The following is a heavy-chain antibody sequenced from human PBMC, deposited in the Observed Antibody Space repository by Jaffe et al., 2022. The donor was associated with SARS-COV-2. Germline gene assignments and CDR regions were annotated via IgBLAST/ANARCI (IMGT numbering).Heavy chain of an antibody. CDR2: INAGNGDA. CDR3: AQTLYDSGLTAFDI. CDR1: GNTFTAYA. Sequence: QVQLVQSGAEVKKPGASVKVSCKTSGNTFTAYAMHWVRQAPGQRLEWMGWINAGNGDARYLQKFQGRLTISRDTSASTAYMELSSLRSEDTAVYYCAQTLYDSGLTAFDIWGQGTMVTVSS. V-gene: IGHV1-3*01. D-gene: IGHD3-22*01. J-gene: IGHJ3*02.